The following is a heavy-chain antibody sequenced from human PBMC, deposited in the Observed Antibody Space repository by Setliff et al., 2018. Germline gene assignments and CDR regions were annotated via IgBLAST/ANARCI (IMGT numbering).Heavy chain of an antibody. Sequence: PGGSLRLSCATSGFIFSNYWMAWVRQAPGKGLEWVATIKHDGTYTYYVDSVKGRFAVSRDNTNNSMYLQMNSLRAEDTAVYYCAKDLRGYSSSWKFDYWGQGTLVTVSS. D-gene: IGHD6-13*01. CDR3: AKDLRGYSSSWKFDY. CDR1: GFIFSNYW. J-gene: IGHJ4*02. V-gene: IGHV3-7*03. CDR2: IKHDGTYT.